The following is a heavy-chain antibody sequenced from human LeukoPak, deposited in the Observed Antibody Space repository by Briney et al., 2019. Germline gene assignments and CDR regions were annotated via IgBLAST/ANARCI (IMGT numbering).Heavy chain of an antibody. D-gene: IGHD4-17*01. CDR2: INHSGRT. V-gene: IGHV4-34*01. CDR3: ASTTTGNFDY. CDR1: GGSFSGYY. J-gene: IGHJ4*02. Sequence: SETLSLTCAVYGGSFSGYYWSWIRQPPGKGLEWIGEINHSGRTNYNPSLKSRVTISVDTSKNQFSLKLSSVTAADTAVYYCASTTTGNFDYWGQGTLVTVSS.